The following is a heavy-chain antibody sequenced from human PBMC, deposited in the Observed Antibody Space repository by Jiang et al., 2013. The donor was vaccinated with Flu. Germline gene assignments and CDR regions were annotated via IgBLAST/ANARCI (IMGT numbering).Heavy chain of an antibody. CDR3: ARDPAVAGTTFDY. V-gene: IGHV3-33*01. J-gene: IGHJ4*02. CDR1: GFTFSSYG. D-gene: IGHD6-19*01. Sequence: QLLESGGGVVQPGRSLRLSCAASGFTFSSYGMHWVRQAPGKGLEWVAVIWYDGSNKYYADSVKGRFTISRDNSKNTLYLQMNSLRAEDTAVYYCARDPAVAGTTFDYWGQGTLVTVSS. CDR2: IWYDGSNK.